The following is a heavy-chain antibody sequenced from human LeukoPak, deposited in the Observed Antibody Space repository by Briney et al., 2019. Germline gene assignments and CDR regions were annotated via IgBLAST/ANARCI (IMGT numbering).Heavy chain of an antibody. D-gene: IGHD5-18*01. CDR2: ISGSGGST. CDR3: AKDIEYSYGPPDY. J-gene: IGHJ4*02. V-gene: IGHV3-23*01. Sequence: GGSLRLSCAASGFTFSSYAMSWVRQAPGKGLERVSGISGSGGSTYYADSVKGRFTISRDNSKNTLYLQMNSLRAEDTAVYYCAKDIEYSYGPPDYWGQGTLVTVSS. CDR1: GFTFSSYA.